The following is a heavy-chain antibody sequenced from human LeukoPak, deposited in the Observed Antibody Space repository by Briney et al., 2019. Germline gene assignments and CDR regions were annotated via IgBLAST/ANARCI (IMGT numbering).Heavy chain of an antibody. J-gene: IGHJ4*02. CDR1: GFTFSSYS. D-gene: IGHD5-12*01. CDR3: ARVPGKRGYSGYDLY. Sequence: PGGSLRLSCAASGFTFSSYSMNWVRQAPGKGREWVSYISSSSSTIYYADSVKGRFTTSRDNAKNSLYMQMNSLSAEDTAVYYCARVPGKRGYSGYDLYWGQGTLVTVSS. V-gene: IGHV3-48*01. CDR2: ISSSSSTI.